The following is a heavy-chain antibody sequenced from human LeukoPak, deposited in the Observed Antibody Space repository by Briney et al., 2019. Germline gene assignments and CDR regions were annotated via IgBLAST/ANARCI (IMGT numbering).Heavy chain of an antibody. CDR2: INPNSGGT. CDR3: ARDLFGYDFWSGYSGYFDY. J-gene: IGHJ4*02. D-gene: IGHD3-3*01. V-gene: IGHV1-2*02. Sequence: GASVKVSCKASGYTFTGYYMHWVRQARGQGLEWMGWINPNSGGTNCAQKFQGRVTMTRDTSISTAYMELSRLRSDDTAVYYCARDLFGYDFWSGYSGYFDYWGQGTLVTVSS. CDR1: GYTFTGYY.